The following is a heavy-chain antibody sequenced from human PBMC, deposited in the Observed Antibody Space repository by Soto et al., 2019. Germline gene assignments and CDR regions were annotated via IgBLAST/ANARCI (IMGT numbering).Heavy chain of an antibody. J-gene: IGHJ4*02. CDR3: AKPNLYCSSTSCYDY. Sequence: GGSLRLSCAASGFTFSSFAMSWVRQAPGKGLEWVSTVNVSGGSTYYADSVKGRFTISRDNSNSTMYLQMDSLRADDTAVYYCAKPNLYCSSTSCYDYWGQGTLVTVSS. D-gene: IGHD2-2*01. CDR1: GFTFSSFA. V-gene: IGHV3-23*01. CDR2: VNVSGGST.